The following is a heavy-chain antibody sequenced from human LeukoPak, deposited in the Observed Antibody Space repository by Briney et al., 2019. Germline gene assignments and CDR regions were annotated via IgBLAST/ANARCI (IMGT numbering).Heavy chain of an antibody. D-gene: IGHD6-19*01. J-gene: IGHJ6*03. CDR2: ISSSGSTI. CDR3: AREGPFSGWYYMDV. CDR1: GFTFSDYY. V-gene: IGHV3-11*04. Sequence: GGSLRLSCAASGFTFSDYYMSWIRQAPGKGLEWVSYISSSGSTIYYADSVKGRFTISRDNAKNSLYLQMNSLRAEDTAVYHCAREGPFSGWYYMDVWGKGTTVTVSS.